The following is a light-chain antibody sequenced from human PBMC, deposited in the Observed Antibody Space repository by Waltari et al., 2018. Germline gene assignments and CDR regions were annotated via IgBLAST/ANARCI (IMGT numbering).Light chain of an antibody. Sequence: EIMMTQSPATLSVSQGERVALSCRASQSISNYLAWYQQKPGQAPRLLIYGASSRTTGIPARFSGSGSGTEFTLTISSLQSEDFAVYYCQQYNSWPDTFGQGTEQEI. CDR3: QQYNSWPDT. CDR1: QSISNY. CDR2: GAS. V-gene: IGKV3-15*01. J-gene: IGKJ2*01.